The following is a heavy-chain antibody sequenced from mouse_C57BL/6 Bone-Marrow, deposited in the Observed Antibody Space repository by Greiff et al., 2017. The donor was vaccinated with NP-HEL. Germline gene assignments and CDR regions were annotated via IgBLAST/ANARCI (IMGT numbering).Heavy chain of an antibody. CDR2: ISSGSSTI. V-gene: IGHV5-17*01. J-gene: IGHJ2*01. CDR3: ARGANWEYFDY. Sequence: EVHLVESGGGLVKPGGSLKLSCAASGFTFSDYGMHWVRQAPEKGLEWVAYISSGSSTIYYADTVKGRFTISRDNAKNTLFLQMTSLRSEDTAMYYCARGANWEYFDYWGQGTTLTVSS. D-gene: IGHD4-1*01. CDR1: GFTFSDYG.